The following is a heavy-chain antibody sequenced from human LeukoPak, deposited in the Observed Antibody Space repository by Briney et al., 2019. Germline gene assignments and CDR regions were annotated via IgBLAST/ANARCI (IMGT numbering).Heavy chain of an antibody. Sequence: KTSQTLSLTCTVSGGSISSGGYYWSWIRQPPGKGLEWIGYIYHSGSTYYNPSLKSRVTISVDRSKNQFSLKLSSVTAADTAVYYCAKSIAATSTLNWFDPWGQGTTVTVSS. J-gene: IGHJ5*01. CDR3: AKSIAATSTLNWFDP. CDR1: GGSISSGGYY. D-gene: IGHD6-6*01. CDR2: IYHSGST. V-gene: IGHV4-30-2*01.